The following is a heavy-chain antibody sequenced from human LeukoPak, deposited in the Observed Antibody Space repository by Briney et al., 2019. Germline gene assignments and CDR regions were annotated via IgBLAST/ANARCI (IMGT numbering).Heavy chain of an antibody. J-gene: IGHJ6*03. CDR3: ARDQSCSSTSCFDYYYYYMDV. V-gene: IGHV3-7*01. D-gene: IGHD2-2*01. Sequence: GGSLRLSCEGSGFTFSNYWMGWVRQAPGKGLQWVANIKTDGSEKYYVDSVKGRFTISRDNAKNSLYLQMNSLRAEDTAVYYCARDQSCSSTSCFDYYYYYMDVWGKRTTVTVSS. CDR2: IKTDGSEK. CDR1: GFTFSNYW.